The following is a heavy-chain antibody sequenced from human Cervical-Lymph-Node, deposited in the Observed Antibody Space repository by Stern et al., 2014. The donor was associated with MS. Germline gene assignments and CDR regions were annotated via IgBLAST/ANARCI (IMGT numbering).Heavy chain of an antibody. J-gene: IGHJ4*02. V-gene: IGHV3-9*01. Sequence: EVQLEESGGGLVKPGRSLRLPCVASGFNFDDYGIHWVRQLPGKGLGLVSGMSRNSVSIGYADSVRGRFTISRDRAKNSLYLQMNSLRADDTALYYCAKDRSSAAYYFDNWGQGTLVTVSS. D-gene: IGHD2-15*01. CDR2: MSRNSVSI. CDR1: GFNFDDYG. CDR3: AKDRSSAAYYFDN.